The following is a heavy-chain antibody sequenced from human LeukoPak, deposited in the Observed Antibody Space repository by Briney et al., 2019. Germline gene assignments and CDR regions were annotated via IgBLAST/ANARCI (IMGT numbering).Heavy chain of an antibody. Sequence: GASVKVSCKASGYTFTGYYMHWVRQAPGQVLEWMGWINPNSGGTNYAQKFQGRVTMTRDTSISTAYMELSRLRSDDTAVYYCAREEIGYCSSTSCSSLGYWGQGTLVTVSS. D-gene: IGHD2-2*01. CDR3: AREEIGYCSSTSCSSLGY. CDR1: GYTFTGYY. J-gene: IGHJ4*02. CDR2: INPNSGGT. V-gene: IGHV1-2*02.